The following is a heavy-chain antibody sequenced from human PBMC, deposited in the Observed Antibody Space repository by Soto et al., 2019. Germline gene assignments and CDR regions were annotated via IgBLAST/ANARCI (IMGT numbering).Heavy chain of an antibody. CDR2: IIPIFGTA. V-gene: IGHV1-69*01. CDR1: GGTFSSYA. J-gene: IGHJ1*01. CDR3: ARDGNYDILTGYAHEYFQH. Sequence: QVQLVQSGAEVKKPGSSVKVSCKASGGTFSSYASSWVRQAPGQGLEWMGGIIPIFGTANYAQKFQGRVTITADESTSPAYMELSSLRSEDTAVYYCARDGNYDILTGYAHEYFQHWGQGTLVTVSS. D-gene: IGHD3-9*01.